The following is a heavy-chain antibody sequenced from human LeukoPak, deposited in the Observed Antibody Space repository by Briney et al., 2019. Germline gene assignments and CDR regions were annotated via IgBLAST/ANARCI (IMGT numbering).Heavy chain of an antibody. CDR3: AKRSDYGDDSNYFDY. V-gene: IGHV3-53*01. CDR2: FYVGGAT. Sequence: GGSLRLSCAVSGFSVTNNYMSWVRQAPGKGLEWVSVFYVGGATYYADSVKGRFTISRDNSKNTLYLRMNTLRAEDTAVYYCAKRSDYGDDSNYFDYWGQGTLVTVSS. D-gene: IGHD4-23*01. CDR1: GFSVTNNY. J-gene: IGHJ4*02.